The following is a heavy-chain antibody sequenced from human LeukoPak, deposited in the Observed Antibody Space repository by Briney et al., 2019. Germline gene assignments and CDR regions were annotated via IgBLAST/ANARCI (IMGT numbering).Heavy chain of an antibody. V-gene: IGHV3-23*01. Sequence: GGALRLSCEPSGFTFTNYAMSWVRQAPGKGLESLSGICGHVISIYDADSLKVRFTISRDNSKSTLYLLINSLRAEDTAVYSCAKEDGNYGSGRYYYFDYWGQGTLVTVSS. CDR1: GFTFTNYA. J-gene: IGHJ4*02. CDR3: AKEDGNYGSGRYYYFDY. CDR2: ICGHVISI. D-gene: IGHD3-10*01.